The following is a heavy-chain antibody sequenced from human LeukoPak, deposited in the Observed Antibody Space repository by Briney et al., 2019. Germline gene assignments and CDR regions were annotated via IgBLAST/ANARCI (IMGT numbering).Heavy chain of an antibody. CDR1: GYTFIGYY. V-gene: IGHV1-2*02. D-gene: IGHD2-2*02. J-gene: IGHJ5*02. CDR2: INPNSGGT. Sequence: GASVKVSCKASGYTFIGYYMHWVRQAPGQGLEWMGWINPNSGGTNYAQKFQGRVTMTRDTSISTAYMELSRLRSDDTAVYYCARDWQTSRYCSSTSCSTGFDPWGQGTLVTVSS. CDR3: ARDWQTSRYCSSTSCSTGFDP.